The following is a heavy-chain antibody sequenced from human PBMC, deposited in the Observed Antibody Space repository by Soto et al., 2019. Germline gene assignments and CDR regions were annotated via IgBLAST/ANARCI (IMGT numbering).Heavy chain of an antibody. CDR1: GFTVSSNY. CDR3: ARGRRGDFWSGSYYYYGMDV. Sequence: PGGSLRLSCAASGFTVSSNYMSWVRQAPGKGLEWVSVIYSGGSTYYADSVKGRFTISRDNSKNTLYLQMNSLRAEDTAVYYCARGRRGDFWSGSYYYYGMDVWGQGTTVTVSS. V-gene: IGHV3-53*01. J-gene: IGHJ6*02. CDR2: IYSGGST. D-gene: IGHD3-3*01.